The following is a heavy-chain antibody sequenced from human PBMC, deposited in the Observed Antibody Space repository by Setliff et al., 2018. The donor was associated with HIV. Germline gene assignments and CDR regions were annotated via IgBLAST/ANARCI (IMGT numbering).Heavy chain of an antibody. CDR3: AKCGGTCWHNFFGP. D-gene: IGHD2-15*01. V-gene: IGHV3-23*01. Sequence: ETLSLTCTVYGGSFSNYYTNWIRQPPGKGLEWVSAISDSGGATENADSVKGRFTISRDNSKKMLYLQMSSLRAEDTAVYYCAKCGGTCWHNFFGPWGQGTLVTVSS. J-gene: IGHJ5*02. CDR2: ISDSGGAT. CDR1: GGSFSNYY.